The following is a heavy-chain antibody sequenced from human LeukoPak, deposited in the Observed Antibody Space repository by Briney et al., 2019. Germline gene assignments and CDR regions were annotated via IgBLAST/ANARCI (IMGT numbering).Heavy chain of an antibody. D-gene: IGHD5-24*01. J-gene: IGHJ3*02. CDR2: ITWDSTDS. V-gene: IGHV3-43*01. Sequence: GGSLRLSCAASGFKFADAPMHWVRQPPGKGLEWIALITWDSTDSYYADSVKGRFTISRDDSGNTLYLQMNSLRSDDTALYYCAKDVSFRRGHNFDASDIWGLGTMVTVSS. CDR1: GFKFADAP. CDR3: AKDVSFRRGHNFDASDI.